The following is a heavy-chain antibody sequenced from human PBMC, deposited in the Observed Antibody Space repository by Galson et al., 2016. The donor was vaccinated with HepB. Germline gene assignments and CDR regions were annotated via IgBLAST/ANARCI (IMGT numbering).Heavy chain of an antibody. J-gene: IGHJ4*02. V-gene: IGHV3-23*01. CDR2: INNGAATT. Sequence: SLRLSCAASGFFFSGRAMSWVRQAPGKGLEWVSGINNGAATTGYAASVKGRFTISRDNSKNTLYLQMNSLRTEDTAVYYCARDDNSGGRSSPDYWGQGTLVTVSS. CDR1: GFFFSGRA. CDR3: ARDDNSGGRSSPDY. D-gene: IGHD2-15*01.